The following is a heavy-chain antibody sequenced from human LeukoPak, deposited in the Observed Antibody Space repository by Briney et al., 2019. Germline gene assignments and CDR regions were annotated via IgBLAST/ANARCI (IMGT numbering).Heavy chain of an antibody. J-gene: IGHJ4*02. CDR3: ALLWFGELPSDY. CDR1: GFTFSSYA. V-gene: IGHV3-30-3*01. Sequence: GGSLRLSCAASGFTFSSYAMHWVRQAPGKGLEWVAVISYDGSNKYYADSVKGRFTISRDNSKNTLYLQTNSLRAEDTAVYYCALLWFGELPSDYWGQGTLVTVSS. D-gene: IGHD3-10*01. CDR2: ISYDGSNK.